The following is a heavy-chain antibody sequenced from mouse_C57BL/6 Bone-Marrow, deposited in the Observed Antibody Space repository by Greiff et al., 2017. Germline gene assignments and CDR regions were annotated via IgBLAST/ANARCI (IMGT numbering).Heavy chain of an antibody. CDR1: GFTFSDYG. Sequence: EVMLVESGGGLVQPGGSLKLSCAASGFTFSDYGMAWVRQAPRKGLEWVAFISNLAFSIYYADTVTGRFTISSENAKNTLYLVMSSLRSVDTAMYYCARLYGYDSFAYWGQGTLVTVSA. CDR2: ISNLAFSI. V-gene: IGHV5-15*01. CDR3: ARLYGYDSFAY. J-gene: IGHJ3*01. D-gene: IGHD2-2*01.